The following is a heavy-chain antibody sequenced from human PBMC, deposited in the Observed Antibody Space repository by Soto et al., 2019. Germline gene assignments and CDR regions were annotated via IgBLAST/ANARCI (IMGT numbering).Heavy chain of an antibody. CDR3: AKGTAVAARSVCDY. V-gene: IGHV3-23*01. D-gene: IGHD6-6*01. CDR1: GFTFSSYA. J-gene: IGHJ4*02. Sequence: GGSLRLSCAASGFTFSSYAMSWVRQAPGKGLEWVSAISGGGVSTYYADSVKGRFTISRDNSNNTLYLQMNSLRAEDTAVYYCAKGTAVAARSVCDYWGQGTLVTVSS. CDR2: ISGGGVST.